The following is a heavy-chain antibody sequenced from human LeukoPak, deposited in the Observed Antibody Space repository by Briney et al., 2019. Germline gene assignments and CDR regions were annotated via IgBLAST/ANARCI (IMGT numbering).Heavy chain of an antibody. J-gene: IGHJ2*01. Sequence: ASVKVSCKASGYTFTNYGINWLRQAPGQGLEWMGWISAYNGNTNYAQRLQGRVTMTTDTSTSTAYMELRSLRSDDTAVYYCARDPMGYYGSGVGWYFDLWGRGTLVTVSS. CDR2: ISAYNGNT. V-gene: IGHV1-18*01. D-gene: IGHD3-10*01. CDR1: GYTFTNYG. CDR3: ARDPMGYYGSGVGWYFDL.